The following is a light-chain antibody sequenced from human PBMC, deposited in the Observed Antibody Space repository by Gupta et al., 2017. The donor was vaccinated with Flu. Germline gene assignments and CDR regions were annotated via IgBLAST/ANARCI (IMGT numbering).Light chain of an antibody. Sequence: DIQMTQSPSTLSASVGDRVTITCRASQSISSWLAWYQQKPGKAPKLLIYKAPTLESGVPSRFSGSGSGTEFTLTISSLQPDDFATYYCQRYNTYSWTFGQGTKVEI. CDR1: QSISSW. CDR2: KAP. J-gene: IGKJ1*01. V-gene: IGKV1-5*03. CDR3: QRYNTYSWT.